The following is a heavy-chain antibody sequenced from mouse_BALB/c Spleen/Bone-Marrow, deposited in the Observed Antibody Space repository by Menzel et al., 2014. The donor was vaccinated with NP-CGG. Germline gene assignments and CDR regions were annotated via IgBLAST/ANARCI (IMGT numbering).Heavy chain of an antibody. J-gene: IGHJ1*01. V-gene: IGHV1S81*02. CDR3: TRSNYGYWYFDV. D-gene: IGHD1-1*01. CDR2: INPSNGGT. Sequence: VKLMESGAELVKPGASVKLSCKASGYSFTRYYMYWVKQRPGQGLEWIGEINPSNGGTNFNEKFKSKATLTVDKSSSTAYMQVSSLTSEDSAVYYCTRSNYGYWYFDVWGAGTTVTVSS. CDR1: GYSFTRYY.